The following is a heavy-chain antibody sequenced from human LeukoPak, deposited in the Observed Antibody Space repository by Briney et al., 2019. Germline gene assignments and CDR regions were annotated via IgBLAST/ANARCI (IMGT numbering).Heavy chain of an antibody. CDR1: GGSISSYY. D-gene: IGHD6-13*01. V-gene: IGHV4-59*01. J-gene: IGHJ4*02. CDR3: ARGYSSSPVRN. Sequence: PSETLSLTCTVSGGSISSYYWSWIRQPPGKGLEWIGYIYYSGSTNYNPSLKSRVTISVDTSKNQFSLKLSSVTAADTAVYYCARGYSSSPVRNWGRGTLVTVSS. CDR2: IYYSGST.